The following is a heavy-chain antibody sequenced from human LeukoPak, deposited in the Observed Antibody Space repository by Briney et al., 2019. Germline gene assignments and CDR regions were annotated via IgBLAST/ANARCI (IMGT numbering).Heavy chain of an antibody. CDR1: GFTFSSYA. CDR2: ISGSGGST. CDR3: AKVKSGQWLVPGYFDY. Sequence: TGGSLRLSCAASGFTFSSYAMSWVRQAPGKGLEWVSAISGSGGSTYYADSVKGRFTISRDNSKNTLSLQLNSLRVDDTAVYYCAKVKSGQWLVPGYFDYWGQGTLVTVSS. J-gene: IGHJ4*02. D-gene: IGHD6-19*01. V-gene: IGHV3-23*01.